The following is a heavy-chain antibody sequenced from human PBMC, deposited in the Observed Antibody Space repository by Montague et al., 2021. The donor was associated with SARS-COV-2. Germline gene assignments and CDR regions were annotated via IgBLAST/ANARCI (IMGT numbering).Heavy chain of an antibody. Sequence: FLRLSCAASGFTVSSNYMSWVRQAPGKGLEWVSVIYSGGSTYYADSVKGRFTISRDNSKNTLYLQMNSLRAEDTAAYYCARDRGGNYYFDYWGQGTLVTVSS. CDR3: ARDRGGNYYFDY. D-gene: IGHD1-7*01. V-gene: IGHV3-53*01. J-gene: IGHJ4*02. CDR2: IYSGGST. CDR1: GFTVSSNY.